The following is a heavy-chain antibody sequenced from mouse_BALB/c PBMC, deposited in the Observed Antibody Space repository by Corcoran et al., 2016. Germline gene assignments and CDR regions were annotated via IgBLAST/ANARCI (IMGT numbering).Heavy chain of an antibody. CDR1: GYSFTGYY. CDR3: ARGHVSSHYWDCDV. D-gene: IGHD1-1*01. CDR2: INPYNGAT. Sequence: EVQLQQSGPELVKPGASVKISCKASGYSFTGYYMHWVKQSHVQSLEWIGRINPYNGATSYNQNFKDKASLTVDKSSSIAYMELHSLTSEDSAVYYCARGHVSSHYWDCDVWCAGTTVTVSS. J-gene: IGHJ1*01. V-gene: IGHV1-26*01.